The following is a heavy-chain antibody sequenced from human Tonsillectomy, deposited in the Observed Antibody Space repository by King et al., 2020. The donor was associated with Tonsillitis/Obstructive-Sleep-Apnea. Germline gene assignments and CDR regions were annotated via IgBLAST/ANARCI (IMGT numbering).Heavy chain of an antibody. Sequence: QLQESGPGLVKASETLSLTCTVSGGSISSSYWSWIRQSPGKGLEWIGYIYYSGSTNYNPSLKRRVTIAVDTSKNQFSLKLGSVTAADTAVYYCARDDYGDWGWFDPWGQGTLVTVSS. CDR2: IYYSGST. V-gene: IGHV4-59*01. D-gene: IGHD4-17*01. J-gene: IGHJ5*02. CDR1: GGSISSSY. CDR3: ARDDYGDWGWFDP.